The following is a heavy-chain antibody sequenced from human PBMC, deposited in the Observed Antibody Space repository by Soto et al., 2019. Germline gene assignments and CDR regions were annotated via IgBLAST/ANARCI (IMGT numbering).Heavy chain of an antibody. J-gene: IGHJ4*02. Sequence: GGSLRLSCAASGLTFSSYNMNWARPAPVKGLEWVACIGSSNTYIYYSDPVKGRFTITRDDSKNTLFLQMNSLRAEDTAVYYCATAKLLLPWLFDYWGQGTLVTVSP. V-gene: IGHV3-21*01. CDR3: ATAKLLLPWLFDY. CDR2: IGSSNTYI. D-gene: IGHD2-15*01. CDR1: GLTFSSYN.